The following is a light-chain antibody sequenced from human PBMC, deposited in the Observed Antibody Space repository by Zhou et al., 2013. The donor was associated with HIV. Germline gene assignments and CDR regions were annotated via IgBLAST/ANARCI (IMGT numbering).Light chain of an antibody. CDR3: QQYGTSPPWT. Sequence: EIVMTQSPATLSVSPGERATLSCRASQSVSSNLAWYQQKPGQAPRLLIYGASTRATGIPGRFSGSGSGTDFTLTISSLEPEDFAVYYCQQYGTSPPWTFGLGTKVEIK. J-gene: IGKJ1*01. CDR2: GAS. V-gene: IGKV3-15*01. CDR1: QSVSSN.